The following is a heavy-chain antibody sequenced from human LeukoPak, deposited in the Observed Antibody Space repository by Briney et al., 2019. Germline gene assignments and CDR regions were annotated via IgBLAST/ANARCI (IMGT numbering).Heavy chain of an antibody. CDR3: ARKAQAAASPVDY. CDR1: GGSFSGYY. Sequence: QPSETLSLTCAVYGGSFSGYYWSWIRQPPGKGLEWIGEINHSGSTNYDPSLKSRVTISVDTSKNQFSLKLSSVTAADTAVYYCARKAQAAASPVDYWGQGTLVTVSS. D-gene: IGHD6-13*01. J-gene: IGHJ4*02. CDR2: INHSGST. V-gene: IGHV4-34*01.